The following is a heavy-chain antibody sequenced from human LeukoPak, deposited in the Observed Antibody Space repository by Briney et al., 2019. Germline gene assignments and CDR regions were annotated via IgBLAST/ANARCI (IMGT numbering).Heavy chain of an antibody. V-gene: IGHV1-58*02. CDR1: GFTFTSSA. CDR2: IVVGSGNT. Sequence: SVKVSCTASGFTFTSSAMQWVRQARGQRLEWIGWIVVGSGNTNYAQKFQERVTITRDMSTSTAYMKLSSLRSEDTAVYYCAASEVVTPGFDYWGQGTLVTVSS. J-gene: IGHJ4*02. D-gene: IGHD4-23*01. CDR3: AASEVVTPGFDY.